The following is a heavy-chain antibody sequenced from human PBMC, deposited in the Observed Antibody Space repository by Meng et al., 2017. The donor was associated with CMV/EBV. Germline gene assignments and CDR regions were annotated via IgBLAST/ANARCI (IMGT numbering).Heavy chain of an antibody. CDR3: AREGTFGDFWSGYYSYYGMDV. J-gene: IGHJ6*02. D-gene: IGHD3-3*01. V-gene: IGHV1-69*05. CDR2: IIPIFGTA. CDR1: GGTFSSYA. Sequence: LVKVSCKASGGTFSSYAISWVRQAPGQGLEWMGGIIPIFGTANYAQKFQGRVTITTDESTSTAYMELSSLRSEDTAVYYCAREGTFGDFWSGYYSYYGMDVWGQGTTVTVSS.